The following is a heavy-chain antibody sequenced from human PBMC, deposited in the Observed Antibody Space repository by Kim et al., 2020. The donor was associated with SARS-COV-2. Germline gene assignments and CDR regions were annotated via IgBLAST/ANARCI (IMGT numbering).Heavy chain of an antibody. CDR2: ISGYNGNA. D-gene: IGHD2-21*02. CDR1: GYTFTNYG. V-gene: IGHV1-18*01. Sequence: ASVKVSCKASGYTFTNYGITWVRQAPGQGLEWMGWISGYNGNARYAQKLQDRVTMTTDTSTTTAYMELTRLTSDDTALYYCARGGKGSPTAHTFWGQGTLVTVSS. J-gene: IGHJ4*02. CDR3: ARGGKGSPTAHTF.